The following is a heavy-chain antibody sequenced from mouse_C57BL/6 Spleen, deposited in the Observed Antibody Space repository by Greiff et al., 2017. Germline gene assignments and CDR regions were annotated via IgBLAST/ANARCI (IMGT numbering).Heavy chain of an antibody. V-gene: IGHV1-42*01. CDR1: GYSFTGYY. Sequence: VQLQQSGPELVKPGASVKISCKASGYSFTGYYMNWVKQSPEKSLEWIGEINPSTGGTTYNQKLKAKATLTVDKSSSTAYMQLKSLTSEDSAVYYCAREYFDYWGQGTTLTVSS. J-gene: IGHJ2*01. CDR3: AREYFDY. CDR2: INPSTGGT.